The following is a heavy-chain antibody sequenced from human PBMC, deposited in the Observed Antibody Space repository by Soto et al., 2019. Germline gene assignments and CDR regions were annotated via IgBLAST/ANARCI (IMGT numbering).Heavy chain of an antibody. CDR1: GFTFSSYW. Sequence: GGSLRLSCXASGFTFSSYWMSWVRQAPGKGLEWVANIKQDGSEKYYVDSVKGRFTISRDNAKNSLYLQMNSLRAEDTAVYYCASELLYYDFWSGPNWFDPWGQGTLVTVSS. D-gene: IGHD3-3*01. J-gene: IGHJ5*02. CDR2: IKQDGSEK. V-gene: IGHV3-7*01. CDR3: ASELLYYDFWSGPNWFDP.